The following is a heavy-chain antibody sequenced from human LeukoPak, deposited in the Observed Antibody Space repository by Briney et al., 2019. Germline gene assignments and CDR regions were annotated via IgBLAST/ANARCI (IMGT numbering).Heavy chain of an antibody. V-gene: IGHV3-48*03. Sequence: GGSLRLSCAASGFTFSSYEMNWVCQAPGKGLEWVSYISTSGSTTYYADSVKGRFTISRDNAKNSLYLQMNSLRAEDTAVYYCASDRPVVVAKKRFWYFDLWGRGTLVTVSS. CDR1: GFTFSSYE. CDR2: ISTSGSTT. CDR3: ASDRPVVVAKKRFWYFDL. J-gene: IGHJ2*01. D-gene: IGHD3-22*01.